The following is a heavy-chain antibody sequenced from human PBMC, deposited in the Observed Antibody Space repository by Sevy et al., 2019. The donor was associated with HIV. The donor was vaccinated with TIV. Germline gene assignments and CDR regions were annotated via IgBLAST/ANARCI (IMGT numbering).Heavy chain of an antibody. CDR2: IWFDGSNT. Sequence: GGSLRLSCAASGFTFSTYGMHWVRQAPGKGLEWVAVIWFDGSNTYYADSVKGRFTISRDNAKNSLYLQMNSLRAEDTALYYCARSRSPSSSWSPFDYWGQGTLVTVSS. J-gene: IGHJ4*02. CDR1: GFTFSTYG. V-gene: IGHV3-33*01. D-gene: IGHD6-13*01. CDR3: ARSRSPSSSWSPFDY.